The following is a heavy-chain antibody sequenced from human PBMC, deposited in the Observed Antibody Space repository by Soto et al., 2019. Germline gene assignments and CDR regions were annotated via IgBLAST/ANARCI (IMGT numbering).Heavy chain of an antibody. V-gene: IGHV1-3*01. Sequence: QVQLVQSGAEVKKPGASVKVSCKASGYTFTSYAMHWVRQAPGQRLEWMGWINAGNGKTKYSQKFQGRVTITRDTSASTAYMELSSLRSEDTAVYYCARDLVMDVWGQGTTVTVSS. D-gene: IGHD2-8*02. CDR2: INAGNGKT. CDR3: ARDLVMDV. J-gene: IGHJ6*02. CDR1: GYTFTSYA.